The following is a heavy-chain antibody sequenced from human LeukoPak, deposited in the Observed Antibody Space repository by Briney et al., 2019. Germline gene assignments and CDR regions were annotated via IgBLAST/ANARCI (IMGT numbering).Heavy chain of an antibody. CDR1: GDSVSSNSAA. J-gene: IGHJ3*02. CDR3: ARGAVAVRNAFDI. D-gene: IGHD6-19*01. V-gene: IGHV6-1*01. Sequence: SQTLSLTCAISGDSVSSNSAAWNWIRQSPSSGLEWLGRTYYSSKWYNGYAVSVKSRITINPDTSKNQFSLQLNSVTPEDTALYYCARGAVAVRNAFDIWGQGTMVTVSS. CDR2: TYYSSKWYN.